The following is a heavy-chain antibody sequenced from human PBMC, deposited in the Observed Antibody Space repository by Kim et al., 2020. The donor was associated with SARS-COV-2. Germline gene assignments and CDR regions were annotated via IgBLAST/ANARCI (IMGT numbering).Heavy chain of an antibody. Sequence: ASVKVSCKASGYTFTSYGISWVRQAPGQGLEWMGWISAYNGNTNYAQKLQGRVTMTTDTSTSPAYMELRSLRSDDTAVYYCARDEKLDTDGSGSTPKIYYYYGMDVWGQGTTVTVSS. V-gene: IGHV1-18*01. CDR1: GYTFTSYG. J-gene: IGHJ6*02. CDR3: ARDEKLDTDGSGSTPKIYYYYGMDV. CDR2: ISAYNGNT. D-gene: IGHD3-10*01.